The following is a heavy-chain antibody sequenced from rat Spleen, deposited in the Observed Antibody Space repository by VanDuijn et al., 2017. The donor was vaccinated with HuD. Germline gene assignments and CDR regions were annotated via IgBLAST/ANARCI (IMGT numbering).Heavy chain of an antibody. Sequence: EVQLVESGGGLVQPGRSLKLSCAASGFTFSDYYMAWVRQAPTKGLEWVATISYGDSSGHSSTYYRDSVKGRFTISRANAKSTLNLQMDSLRSEDTATYYCARHPDYSNYFDYWGQGVMVTVSS. CDR3: ARHPDYSNYFDY. D-gene: IGHD1-1*01. V-gene: IGHV5-29*01. CDR2: ISYGDSSGHSST. CDR1: GFTFSDYY. J-gene: IGHJ2*01.